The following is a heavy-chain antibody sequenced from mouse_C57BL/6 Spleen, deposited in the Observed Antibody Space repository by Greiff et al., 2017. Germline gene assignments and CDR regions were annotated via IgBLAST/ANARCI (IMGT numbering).Heavy chain of an antibody. V-gene: IGHV1-85*01. D-gene: IGHD4-1*01. CDR2: IYPRDGST. Sequence: QVQLQQSGPELVKPGASVKLSCKASGYTFTSYDINWVKQRPGQGLEWIGWIYPRDGSTTYNEKFKGKATLTVDTSSSTAYMELHSLTSEDAAVYFCAGSELGRGYFDVWGTGTTVTVSS. CDR3: AGSELGRGYFDV. CDR1: GYTFTSYD. J-gene: IGHJ1*03.